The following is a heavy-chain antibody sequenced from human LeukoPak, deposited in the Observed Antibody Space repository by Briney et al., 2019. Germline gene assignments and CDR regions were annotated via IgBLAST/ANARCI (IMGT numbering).Heavy chain of an antibody. Sequence: TGRSLRLSWEEAGFSVGGFYMRWVRQAPGKGLEWVSSINGDGEYTVYAASVKGRFTISRDNSKNTLTLQMSSLRAEDTALYYCAQRAAQGYMDVWGKGTTVIVSS. D-gene: IGHD6-25*01. J-gene: IGHJ6*03. CDR3: AQRAAQGYMDV. CDR1: GFSVGGFY. V-gene: IGHV3-23*01. CDR2: INGDGEYT.